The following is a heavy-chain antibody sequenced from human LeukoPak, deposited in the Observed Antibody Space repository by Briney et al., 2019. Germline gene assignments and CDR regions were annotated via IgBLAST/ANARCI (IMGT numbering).Heavy chain of an antibody. V-gene: IGHV1-69*05. CDR1: GGTFSSYA. CDR3: ARAHSSGYPRPDWFDP. J-gene: IGHJ5*02. CDR2: IIPIFGTA. D-gene: IGHD3-22*01. Sequence: SVKVSCKASGGTFSSYAISWVRQAPGQGLEWMGGIIPIFGTANYAQKFQGRVTITTDESTSTAYMGLSSLRSEDTAVYYCARAHSSGYPRPDWFDPWGQGTLVTVSS.